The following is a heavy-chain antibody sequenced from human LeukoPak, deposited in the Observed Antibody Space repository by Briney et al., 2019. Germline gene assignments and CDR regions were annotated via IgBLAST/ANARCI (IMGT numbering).Heavy chain of an antibody. CDR3: ARVSSLVVITTFADAFDI. Sequence: ASVKVSCKASGYTFTAYYIHWVRQAPGQGLEWMGWINPNSGGTKYAQKFQGRVTMTRDTSISTANLELSRRRSDDTAIYYCARVSSLVVITTFADAFDIWGQGTMVTVSS. CDR1: GYTFTAYY. V-gene: IGHV1-2*02. J-gene: IGHJ3*02. D-gene: IGHD3-22*01. CDR2: INPNSGGT.